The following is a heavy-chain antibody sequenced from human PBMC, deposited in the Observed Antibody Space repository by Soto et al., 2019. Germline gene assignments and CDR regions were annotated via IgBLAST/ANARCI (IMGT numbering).Heavy chain of an antibody. V-gene: IGHV1-24*01. CDR2: FDPEDGET. CDR3: ATAPRWLAAAGLFDY. D-gene: IGHD6-13*01. J-gene: IGHJ4*02. Sequence: GASVKVSCKVSGYTLTELSMHWVRQAPGKGLEWMGGFDPEDGETIYAQKFQGRVTMTEDTSTDTAYMELSSLRSEDTAVYYCATAPRWLAAAGLFDYWGQGTLVTVSS. CDR1: GYTLTELS.